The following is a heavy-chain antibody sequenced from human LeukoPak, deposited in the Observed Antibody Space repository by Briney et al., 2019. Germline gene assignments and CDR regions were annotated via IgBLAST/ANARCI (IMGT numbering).Heavy chain of an antibody. CDR3: AKEPRYSSSWATPFFDY. V-gene: IGHV3-23*01. D-gene: IGHD6-13*01. CDR2: ISGGGGST. J-gene: IGHJ4*02. Sequence: ETLSLTCTVSGGSINNYYWSWVRQAPGKGLEWVSAISGGGGSTYYADSVKGRFTISRDNSKNTLYLQMNSLRAEDTAVYYCAKEPRYSSSWATPFFDYWGQGTLVTVSS. CDR1: GGSINNYY.